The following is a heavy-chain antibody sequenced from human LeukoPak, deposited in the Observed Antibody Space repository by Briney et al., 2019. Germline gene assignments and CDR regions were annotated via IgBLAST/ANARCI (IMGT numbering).Heavy chain of an antibody. CDR2: IGAYNGDT. J-gene: IGHJ4*02. CDR3: TRDHCRGDNCPSFDY. Sequence: GASVKVSCKPSGYTFTSFGISWVRQAPGQGLEWMGWIGAYNGDTNYAQKFQGRVTMTTDTSTSKAYMDLRSLRSDDTAVYYCTRDHCRGDNCPSFDYWGQGTLVTVSS. CDR1: GYTFTSFG. V-gene: IGHV1-18*04. D-gene: IGHD2-15*01.